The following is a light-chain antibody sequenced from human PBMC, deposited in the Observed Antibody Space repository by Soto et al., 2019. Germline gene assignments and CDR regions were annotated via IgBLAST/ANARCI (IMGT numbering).Light chain of an antibody. CDR3: QQSYSAPWK. CDR1: KRINTF. J-gene: IGKJ1*01. V-gene: IGKV1-39*01. Sequence: IQLTQSPSSLSASVGDRVTITCRASKRINTFLNWYQQKPGKAPKLLIYAASNLQSGVPSRFSGGGSGTDFTVTISSLQPEDFATDYGQQSYSAPWKFGQGTKVEI. CDR2: AAS.